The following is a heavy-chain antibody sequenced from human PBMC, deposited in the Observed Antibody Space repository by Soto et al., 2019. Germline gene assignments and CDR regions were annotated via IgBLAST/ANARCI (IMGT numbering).Heavy chain of an antibody. J-gene: IGHJ4*02. D-gene: IGHD2-21*01. CDR1: GGFINRGGYY. V-gene: IGHV4-31*03. CDR3: ARGAGGNFYFDY. Sequence: TLSLTCTVSGGFINRGGYYWTWIRQHPGKGLEWIGYVYYSGSTNYNPSLKSRVTISVDTSKNQFSLQLSSVSAADTAVYYCARGAGGNFYFDYWGQGTLVTVSS. CDR2: VYYSGST.